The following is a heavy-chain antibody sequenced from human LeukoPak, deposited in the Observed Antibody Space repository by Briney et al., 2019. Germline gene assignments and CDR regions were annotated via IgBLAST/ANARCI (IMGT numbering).Heavy chain of an antibody. Sequence: ASVKVSCKASGYTFTGYYMHWVRQAPGQGLEWMGIINPRGGSTSYAQKFQGRVTMTRDTSTSTVYMELSSLRSGDTAVYYCARGTTTVSLDWYFDLWGRGTLVTVSS. V-gene: IGHV1-46*01. CDR2: INPRGGST. J-gene: IGHJ2*01. CDR3: ARGTTTVSLDWYFDL. D-gene: IGHD4-17*01. CDR1: GYTFTGYY.